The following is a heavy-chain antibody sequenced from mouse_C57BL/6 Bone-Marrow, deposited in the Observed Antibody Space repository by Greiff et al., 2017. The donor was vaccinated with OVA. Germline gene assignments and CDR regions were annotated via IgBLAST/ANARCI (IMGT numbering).Heavy chain of an antibody. CDR3: ARFLYYYCDY. V-gene: IGHV1-82*01. D-gene: IGHD2-3*01. J-gene: IGHJ2*01. CDR1: GYAFSSSW. CDR2: IYPGDGDT. Sequence: QLQQSGPELVKPGASVKISCKASGYAFSSSWMNWVKQRPGKGLEWIGRIYPGDGDTNYNGKFKGKATLTADKSSSTAYMQLSSLTSEDSAVYFCARFLYYYCDYWGQGTTLTVSS.